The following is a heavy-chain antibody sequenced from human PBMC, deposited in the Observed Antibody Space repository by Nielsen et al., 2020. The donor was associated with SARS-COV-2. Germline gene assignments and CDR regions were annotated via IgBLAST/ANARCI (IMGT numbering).Heavy chain of an antibody. D-gene: IGHD6-13*01. CDR2: INGAGRAT. J-gene: IGHJ5*02. Sequence: GESLKISCAASGIIFTEADMNWVRQAPGKGLQWIAYINGAGRATDYDDSLKGRFTISRDNAKNTLYLQMDSLRDEDTAVYYCAKAGAKFSSAWSVWFDPWGQGTLVTVSS. CDR1: GIIFTEAD. V-gene: IGHV3-48*02. CDR3: AKAGAKFSSAWSVWFDP.